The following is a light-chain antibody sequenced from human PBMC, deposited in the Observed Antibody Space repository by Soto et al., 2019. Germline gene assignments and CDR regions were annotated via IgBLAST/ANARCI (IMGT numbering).Light chain of an antibody. CDR2: ADS. CDR1: SSNIGAGYD. CDR3: QSYDSSLSGSGV. J-gene: IGLJ3*02. V-gene: IGLV1-40*01. Sequence: QSVLTQPPSVSGAPGQWVTISCTGSSSNIGAGYDVHWYQQLPGTAPKLLIYADSNWPSGVPDRFSGSKSGTSASLAITGLQAEDEADYYCQSYDSSLSGSGVFGGGTKVTVL.